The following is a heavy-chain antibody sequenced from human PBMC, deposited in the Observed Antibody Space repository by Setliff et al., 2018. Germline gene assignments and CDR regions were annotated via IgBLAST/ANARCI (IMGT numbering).Heavy chain of an antibody. CDR3: ARDVGHTYGLDF. D-gene: IGHD5-18*01. CDR1: GFTLSDYS. CDR2: TRNKVSGYIT. V-gene: IGHV3-72*01. Sequence: GGSLRLSCATSGFTLSDYSMDWVRQAPGKGLEWVGRTRNKVSGYITEYAASVKGRFTISRDDSKNSVFLQMNSLKTEDTAVYYCARDVGHTYGLDFRGQGTLVTVSS. J-gene: IGHJ4*02.